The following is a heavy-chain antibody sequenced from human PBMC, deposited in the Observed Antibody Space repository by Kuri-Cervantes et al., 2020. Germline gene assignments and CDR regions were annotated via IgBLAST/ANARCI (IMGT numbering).Heavy chain of an antibody. CDR1: GFTFRSYT. D-gene: IGHD1-26*01. V-gene: IGHV3-48*01. CDR2: ISPSSSTT. Sequence: GGSLRLSCAASGFTFRSYTMNWVRQAPGKGLEWVASISPSSSTTYYADSVRGRFTISRDNSKNTAYLQMNSLRPEDTAVYFCAKSNGWEFDYYYYGMDVWGQGTTVTVSS. CDR3: AKSNGWEFDYYYYGMDV. J-gene: IGHJ6*02.